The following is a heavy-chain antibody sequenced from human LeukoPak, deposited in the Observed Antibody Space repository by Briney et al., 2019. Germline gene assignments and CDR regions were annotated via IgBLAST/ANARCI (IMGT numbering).Heavy chain of an antibody. Sequence: GGSLRLSCAASGFTFSNYAMIWVRQAHGQGLEWVSAIRSGGSAKYADPVKARFTISRDNSKNTLYLQMNSLRAEDTALYFCARDPNGDYIGSFDFLGQGTVVTVSS. J-gene: IGHJ3*01. CDR3: ARDPNGDYIGSFDF. D-gene: IGHD4-17*01. V-gene: IGHV3-23*01. CDR1: GFTFSNYA. CDR2: IRSGGSA.